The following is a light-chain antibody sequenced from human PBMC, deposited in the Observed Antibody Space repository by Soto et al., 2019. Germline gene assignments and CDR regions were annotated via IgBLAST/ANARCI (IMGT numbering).Light chain of an antibody. CDR1: QSVSSY. Sequence: EIVLTQSPATLSLSPGERATLSCRASQSVSSYLAWYQQKPGQAPRLLIYDASNRATGIPARFSGSGSGTDLTVAISSLEPEEFVVYYCQHRSKWPYSFGQGTKLEIK. V-gene: IGKV3-11*01. J-gene: IGKJ2*01. CDR2: DAS. CDR3: QHRSKWPYS.